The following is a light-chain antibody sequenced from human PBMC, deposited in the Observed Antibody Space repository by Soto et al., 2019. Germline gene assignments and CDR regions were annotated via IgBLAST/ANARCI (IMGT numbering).Light chain of an antibody. V-gene: IGLV1-40*01. CDR1: SSNIGSFYD. CDR2: GDN. J-gene: IGLJ2*01. CDR3: QSYDISLSHVV. Sequence: QYVLTQPPSVSGAPGQRVTIPCTGSSSNIGSFYDVHWYQQLPGTVPKLLIYGDNNRPSGVPDRFSGSKSGTSASLAITGLQADDDPDYYSQSYDISLSHVVFGGGTKVTVL.